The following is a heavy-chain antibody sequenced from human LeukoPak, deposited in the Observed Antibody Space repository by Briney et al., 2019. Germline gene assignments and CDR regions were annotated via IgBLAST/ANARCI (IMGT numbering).Heavy chain of an antibody. J-gene: IGHJ5*02. CDR2: INSDGSST. CDR3: ARDKIMESGYVA. Sequence: PGGSLRLSCSASGLTFSSYWMHWVRQAPGKGLVWVSRINSDGSSTSYADSVKGRFTVPRDNAKTTLYLQMHSLRAEDTAVYYCARDKIMESGYVAWGQGTLVTVSS. CDR1: GLTFSSYW. D-gene: IGHD5-12*01. V-gene: IGHV3-74*01.